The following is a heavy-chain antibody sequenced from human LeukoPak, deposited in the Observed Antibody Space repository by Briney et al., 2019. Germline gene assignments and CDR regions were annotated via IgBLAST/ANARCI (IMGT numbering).Heavy chain of an antibody. CDR3: ATSGYSYALNY. V-gene: IGHV3-7*01. Sequence: GGSLRLSCAASGFSFSTDWMTWVRQAPGKGLEWVANIKGDESEKYYVDSVMGRFTISRDNAKNSLYLQMNGLRAEDTAVYYCATSGYSYALNYWGQGTLVTVSS. J-gene: IGHJ1*01. CDR2: IKGDESEK. D-gene: IGHD2-2*03. CDR1: GFSFSTDW.